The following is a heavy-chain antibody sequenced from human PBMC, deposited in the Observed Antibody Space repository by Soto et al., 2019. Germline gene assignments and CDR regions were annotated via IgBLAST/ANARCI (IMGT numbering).Heavy chain of an antibody. Sequence: SETLSLTCTVSGDSIRSYYWSWIRQPPGKGLEWIGYIYDSGSTNYNPSLKSRVTISVDRSKNQFSLNLNSVTAADTAVYYCARVGPWVPYYYDSSPYTFENWFDPWGQGKRVTV. CDR2: IYDSGST. CDR3: ARVGPWVPYYYDSSPYTFENWFDP. V-gene: IGHV4-59*08. D-gene: IGHD3-22*01. J-gene: IGHJ5*02. CDR1: GDSIRSYY.